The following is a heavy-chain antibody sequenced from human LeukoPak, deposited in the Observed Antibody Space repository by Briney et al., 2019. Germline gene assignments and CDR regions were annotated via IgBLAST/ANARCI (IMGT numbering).Heavy chain of an antibody. J-gene: IGHJ3*02. CDR1: GGSISSGSYY. D-gene: IGHD3-22*01. V-gene: IGHV4-39*07. CDR2: IYHSGST. Sequence: SETLSLTCTVSGGSISSGSYYWSWIRQPPGKGLEWIGSIYHSGSTYYNPSLKSRVTISVDTSKNQFSLKLSSVTAADTAVYYCAREGYYYDSSGYPRPDAFDIWGQGTMVTVSS. CDR3: AREGYYYDSSGYPRPDAFDI.